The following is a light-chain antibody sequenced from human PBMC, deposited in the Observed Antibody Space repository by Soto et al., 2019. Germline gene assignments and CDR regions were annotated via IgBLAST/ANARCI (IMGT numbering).Light chain of an antibody. Sequence: QSVLTQPASVSGSPGQSITISCTGTSSDIGGSDYVSWYQQYPGKAPKLIIYDVTNRPSGISTRFSASKSGNTASLTISGLRAEDEADYYCSSYSTTTTPVLFGGGTQLTVL. CDR3: SSYSTTTTPVL. V-gene: IGLV2-14*01. CDR1: SSDIGGSDY. CDR2: DVT. J-gene: IGLJ3*02.